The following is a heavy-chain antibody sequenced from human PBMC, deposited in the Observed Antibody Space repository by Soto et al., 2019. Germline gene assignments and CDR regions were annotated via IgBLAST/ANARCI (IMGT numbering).Heavy chain of an antibody. D-gene: IGHD3-22*01. J-gene: IGHJ4*02. V-gene: IGHV3-64D*06. Sequence: GGSLRLSCLASGFTFSNYNMHWVRQAPGKGLEYVSEISRSGDKTYYTDSAKDRFIISRDNSKNTLFLQMSSLRVEDTAVYYCVRDYYDSSGPDWGQGSLVTVS. CDR3: VRDYYDSSGPD. CDR2: ISRSGDKT. CDR1: GFTFSNYN.